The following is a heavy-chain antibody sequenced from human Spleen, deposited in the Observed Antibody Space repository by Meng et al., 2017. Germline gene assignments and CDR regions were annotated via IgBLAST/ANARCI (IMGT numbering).Heavy chain of an antibody. CDR3: VRDFGGESDF. D-gene: IGHD3-10*01. J-gene: IGHJ4*02. V-gene: IGHV3-74*01. Sequence: EVQLVESGGGSVQPGGSLRLSRAASGFTLRYNWMHWVRQAPGKGLMWVARMNPEETTISHAGSVMGRFTISRDIAKNTLYLEMNSLRVDDSALYFCVRDFGGESDFWGQGTLVTVSS. CDR2: MNPEETTI. CDR1: GFTLRYNW.